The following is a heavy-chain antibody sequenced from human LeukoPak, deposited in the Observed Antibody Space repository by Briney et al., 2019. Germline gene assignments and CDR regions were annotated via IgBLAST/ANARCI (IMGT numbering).Heavy chain of an antibody. J-gene: IGHJ3*02. D-gene: IGHD3-22*01. Sequence: GGSLRLSCAASGFTFSGYAVNWFRQAPGKGLEWVGFIRSTPYGGTTEYAASVKGRFTISRDDSNSIAYLQMNSLKTEDTAVYYCTRDQPTITMVVVVYDVFDIWGQGTMVTVSS. CDR3: TRDQPTITMVVVVYDVFDI. V-gene: IGHV3-49*03. CDR2: IRSTPYGGTT. CDR1: GFTFSGYA.